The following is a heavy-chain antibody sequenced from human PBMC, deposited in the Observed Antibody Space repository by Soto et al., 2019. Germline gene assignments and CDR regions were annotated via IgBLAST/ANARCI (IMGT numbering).Heavy chain of an antibody. CDR1: GITLSNYA. CDR3: ARAPASSLTASRPFDQ. Sequence: EVQLLESGGGLVPPGGFLRLSCAASGITLSNYAMSWVRQAPGKGLEWGSGISSSGGSTYYAGSVKGRFTIARDNSKNTQVLQMNSLRAEDTDVYYCARAPASSLTASRPFDQWGQGTLVTVSS. CDR2: ISSSGGST. V-gene: IGHV3-23*01. D-gene: IGHD5-18*01. J-gene: IGHJ4*02.